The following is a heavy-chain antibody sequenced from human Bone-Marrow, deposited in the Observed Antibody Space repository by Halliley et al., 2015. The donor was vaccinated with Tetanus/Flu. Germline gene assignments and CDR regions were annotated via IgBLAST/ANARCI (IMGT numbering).Heavy chain of an antibody. Sequence: TLSLTCSVSGGSISSFYWSWIRQPPGKGLEWIGYIDFTGNTNYNPSLKSRATISVDTSKDQFSLRLRSVTAADTAVYYCARVVRGYCGMDVWGQGTTVIVSS. CDR3: ARVVRGYCGMDV. V-gene: IGHV4-59*01. CDR1: GGSISSFY. D-gene: IGHD3-10*01. J-gene: IGHJ6*02. CDR2: IDFTGNT.